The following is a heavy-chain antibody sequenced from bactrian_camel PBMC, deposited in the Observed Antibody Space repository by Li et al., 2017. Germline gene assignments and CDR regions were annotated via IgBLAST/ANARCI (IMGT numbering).Heavy chain of an antibody. CDR3: AADRRDFQSIATMINCWRGDADFDY. CDR2: VNRGGGVT. CDR1: GFPFRNYA. Sequence: VQLVESGGGLVRPGGSLRISCAASGFPFRNYAMSWVRQAPGKGLEWVSFVNRGGGVTHYSDSVKGRFSVSRDNAKNAVYLQMNSLRPEVTAVYYCAADRRDFQSIATMINCWRGDADFDYWGQGTQVTVS. V-gene: IGHV3S36*01. D-gene: IGHD4*01. J-gene: IGHJ6*01.